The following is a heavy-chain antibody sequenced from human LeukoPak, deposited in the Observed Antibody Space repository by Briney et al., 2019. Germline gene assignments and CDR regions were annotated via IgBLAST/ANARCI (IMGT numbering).Heavy chain of an antibody. CDR3: ARYCSGVSRPFDF. J-gene: IGHJ4*02. CDR1: GFTFSSYG. V-gene: IGHV3-30*02. Sequence: PGGSLRLSCAASGFTFSSYGMHWVRQAPGKGLEWVAFIRFDGSNKYYADSVKGRFTISRDNSKNTLHLQMNSLRGEDTAMYYCARYCSGVSRPFDFWGQGTLVTVSS. CDR2: IRFDGSNK. D-gene: IGHD2-15*01.